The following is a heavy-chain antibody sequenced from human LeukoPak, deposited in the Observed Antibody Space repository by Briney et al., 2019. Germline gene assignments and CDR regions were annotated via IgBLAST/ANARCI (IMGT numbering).Heavy chain of an antibody. CDR3: ARGLMKYYYGSSASRPRLTYSFDC. D-gene: IGHD3-22*01. V-gene: IGHV4-4*07. Sequence: KSSETLSLPFTVSGGSTSSDYWNWIRQPAGKGLGWIRRIDTRGSTNYNPSLSSRVTMSIDTSKTQFSLRLSSVTAADTAMYYCARGLMKYYYGSSASRPRLTYSFDCWGQGILVTVSS. CDR1: GGSTSSDY. J-gene: IGHJ4*02. CDR2: IDTRGST.